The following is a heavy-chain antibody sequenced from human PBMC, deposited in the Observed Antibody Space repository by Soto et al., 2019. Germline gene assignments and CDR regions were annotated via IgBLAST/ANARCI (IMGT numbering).Heavy chain of an antibody. J-gene: IGHJ4*02. CDR1: GFTFSSYG. D-gene: IGHD2-21*02. V-gene: IGHV3-30*18. CDR2: ISYDGSNK. Sequence: QVQLVESGGGVVQPGRSLRLSCAASGFTFSSYGMHWVRQAPGKGLEWVAVISYDGSNKYYADSVKGRFTISRDNSKNTLYLQMNSLRAEDTAGYYCAKDWTEHIVVVTADNYWGQGTLVTVSS. CDR3: AKDWTEHIVVVTADNY.